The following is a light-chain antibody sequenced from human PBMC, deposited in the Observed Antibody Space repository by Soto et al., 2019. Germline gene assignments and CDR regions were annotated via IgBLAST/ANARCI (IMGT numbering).Light chain of an antibody. Sequence: AIQITHSPRSLSASVGGMVXMXVRASQDIRVDVGWLQQRPGHAPNLLIYAASTLHTGVPSTFTGSGSGTDFTLTINDLQPEDVATYFCLQDYDFPYTFGQGTKVDIK. V-gene: IGKV1-6*01. CDR2: AAS. CDR3: LQDYDFPYT. CDR1: QDIRVD. J-gene: IGKJ2*01.